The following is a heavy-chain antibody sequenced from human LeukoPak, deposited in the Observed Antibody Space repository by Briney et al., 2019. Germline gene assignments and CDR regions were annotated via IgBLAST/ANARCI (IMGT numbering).Heavy chain of an antibody. V-gene: IGHV3-21*01. CDR2: ISGRSSYI. D-gene: IGHD3-10*01. Sequence: GGSLRLSCAASGFTFSSYSMNWVRQAPGKGLEWVSSISGRSSYIYYADSVKGRFTISRDNAKNSLYLQMNSLRAEDTAVYYCARTRPSKLRFDYWGQGTLVTVSS. CDR1: GFTFSSYS. CDR3: ARTRPSKLRFDY. J-gene: IGHJ4*02.